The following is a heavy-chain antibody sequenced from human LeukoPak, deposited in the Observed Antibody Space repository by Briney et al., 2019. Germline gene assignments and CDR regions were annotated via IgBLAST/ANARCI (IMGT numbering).Heavy chain of an antibody. CDR2: ISSSSSTI. J-gene: IGHJ4*02. V-gene: IGHV3-48*02. CDR3: XXXXPXXY. Sequence: FTXXSYSMNWVRQAPGKGLEWVSYISSSSSTIYYADSVKGRFTISRENAKNSLYMQMNRLRDEETAVYYXXXXXPXXYWGQGTLVTVSS. CDR1: FTXXSYS.